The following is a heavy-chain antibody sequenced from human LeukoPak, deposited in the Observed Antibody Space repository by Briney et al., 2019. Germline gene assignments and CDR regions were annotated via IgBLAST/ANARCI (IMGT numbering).Heavy chain of an antibody. CDR3: ARDRQYSSSWYFEGIY. V-gene: IGHV3-23*01. Sequence: PGGSLRLSCAASGFTFSSYAMSWVRQAPGKGLEWVSAISGSGGSTYYADSVKGRFTISRDNSKNTLYLQMNSLRAEDTAVYYCARDRQYSSSWYFEGIYWGQGTLVTVSS. D-gene: IGHD6-13*01. J-gene: IGHJ4*02. CDR2: ISGSGGST. CDR1: GFTFSSYA.